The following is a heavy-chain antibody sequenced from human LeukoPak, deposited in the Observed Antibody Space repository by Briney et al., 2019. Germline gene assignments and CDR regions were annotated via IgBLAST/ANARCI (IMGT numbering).Heavy chain of an antibody. CDR3: ARVHVTLKYSTSLIPDAFDV. CDR2: INPNTGGT. J-gene: IGHJ3*01. D-gene: IGHD6-6*01. Sequence: GASVKVSCKASEYTFTDYSMHWLRQAPGQGLEWMGWINPNTGGTNYAQNFQGRVTMTRDTSISAAYMELSTLRSDDTAVYYCARVHVTLKYSTSLIPDAFDVWGQGTMVTVSS. CDR1: EYTFTDYS. V-gene: IGHV1-2*02.